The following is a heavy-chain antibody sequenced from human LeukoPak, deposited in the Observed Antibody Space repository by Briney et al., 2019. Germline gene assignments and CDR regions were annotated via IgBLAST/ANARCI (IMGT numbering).Heavy chain of an antibody. J-gene: IGHJ4*02. CDR1: GFTFSSYG. V-gene: IGHV3-30*18. CDR2: ISYDGSNK. CDR3: AKSDSSGWYVLDY. D-gene: IGHD6-19*01. Sequence: GGSLRLSCAASGFTFSSYGMHWVRQAPGKGLEWVAVISYDGSNKYYADSVKGRFTISRDNSKSTLYLQMNSLRAEDTAVYYCAKSDSSGWYVLDYWGQGTLVTVSS.